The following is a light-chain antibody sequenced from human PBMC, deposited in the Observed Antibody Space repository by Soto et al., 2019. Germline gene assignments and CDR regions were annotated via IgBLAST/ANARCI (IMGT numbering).Light chain of an antibody. CDR1: QSLLHSNGFNY. CDR3: MQALQTPFT. J-gene: IGKJ3*01. CDR2: LGS. Sequence: DIVMTQSPISLPVTPGEPASISCRSSQSLLHSNGFNYLDWYLQQPGQSPQLLIYLGSNRASGVPGRFSGSGSGSDFTLKISRVEAEDVGVYYCMQALQTPFTFGPGTKVDIE. V-gene: IGKV2-28*01.